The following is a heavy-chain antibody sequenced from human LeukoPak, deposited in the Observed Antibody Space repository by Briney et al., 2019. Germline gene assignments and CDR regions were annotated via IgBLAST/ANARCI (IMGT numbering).Heavy chain of an antibody. Sequence: ASVKVSCKASGYTFTSYGISWVRQAPGQGLEWMGWISAYNGNTNYAQKLQGRVTMTTDTSTSTAYMELRSLRSDDTAVYYCARDGPYYDFWSGYLGYYYYYMDVWGKGTTVTVSS. CDR1: GYTFTSYG. CDR2: ISAYNGNT. D-gene: IGHD3-3*01. J-gene: IGHJ6*03. V-gene: IGHV1-18*01. CDR3: ARDGPYYDFWSGYLGYYYYYMDV.